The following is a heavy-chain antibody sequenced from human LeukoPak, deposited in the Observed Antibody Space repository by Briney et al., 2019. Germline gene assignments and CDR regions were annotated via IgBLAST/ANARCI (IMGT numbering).Heavy chain of an antibody. CDR1: GYTFTGYY. CDR3: ARAIRYCSSTSCRASRFDY. Sequence: GASVKVSCKASGYTFTGYYVHWVRQAPGQGLEWMGWINPNSGGTNYAQKFQGRVTMTRDTSISTAYMELSRLRSDDTAVYYCARAIRYCSSTSCRASRFDYWGQGTLVTVSS. CDR2: INPNSGGT. J-gene: IGHJ4*02. D-gene: IGHD2-2*01. V-gene: IGHV1-2*02.